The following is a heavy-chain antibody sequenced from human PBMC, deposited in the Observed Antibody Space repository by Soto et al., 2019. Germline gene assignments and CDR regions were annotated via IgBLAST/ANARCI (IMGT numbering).Heavy chain of an antibody. CDR3: ATYPTTVTSDY. V-gene: IGHV4-61*01. CDR2: IYYSGSA. D-gene: IGHD4-17*01. Sequence: SETLSLTCTVSGGSVSSGSYYWSWIRQPPGRGLEWIGYIYYSGSANYNPSLKSRVTISVDTSKNQFSLKLSSVTAADTAVYYCATYPTTVTSDYWGQGTLVTVSS. CDR1: GGSVSSGSYY. J-gene: IGHJ4*02.